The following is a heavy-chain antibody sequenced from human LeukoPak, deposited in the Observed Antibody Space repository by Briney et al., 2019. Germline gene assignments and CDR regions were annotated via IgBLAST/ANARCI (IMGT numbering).Heavy chain of an antibody. Sequence: SETLSLTCTVSGGSISSYHWSWIRQPPGKGLEWVGYIYYSGSTNYNPSLKSRVTISVDTSKNQFSLKLSSVTAADTAVYYCARLRIPARYCSSTSCYELDYWGQGTLVTVSS. V-gene: IGHV4-59*08. J-gene: IGHJ4*02. CDR1: GGSISSYH. CDR2: IYYSGST. D-gene: IGHD2-2*01. CDR3: ARLRIPARYCSSTSCYELDY.